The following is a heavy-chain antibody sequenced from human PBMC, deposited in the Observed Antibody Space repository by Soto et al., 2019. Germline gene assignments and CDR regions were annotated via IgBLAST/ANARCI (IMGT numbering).Heavy chain of an antibody. D-gene: IGHD2-8*01. CDR2: ISSSGSTI. CDR1: GFTFSSYE. Sequence: VGSLRLSCAASGFTFSSYEMNWVRQAPGKGLEWVSYISSSGSTIYYADSVKGRFTISRDNAKNSLYLQMNSLRAEDTAVYYCARDPGYCTNGVCYTGRYGMDVCGQGTTVTVSS. J-gene: IGHJ6*02. CDR3: ARDPGYCTNGVCYTGRYGMDV. V-gene: IGHV3-48*03.